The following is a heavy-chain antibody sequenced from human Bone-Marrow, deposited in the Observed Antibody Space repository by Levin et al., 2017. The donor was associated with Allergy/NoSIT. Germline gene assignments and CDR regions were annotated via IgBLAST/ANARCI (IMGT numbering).Heavy chain of an antibody. V-gene: IGHV3-23*01. CDR2: ISGSGGST. D-gene: IGHD6-19*01. Sequence: GESLKISCAASGFTFTSYAMNWVRQAPGKGLEWVSAISGSGGSTYYADSVKGRFTISRDNSKNTLYLQMNSLRAEDTAVYYCAKGAGWVAGAVALIWGQGTLVNLSS. CDR1: GFTFTSYA. J-gene: IGHJ4*02. CDR3: AKGAGWVAGAVALI.